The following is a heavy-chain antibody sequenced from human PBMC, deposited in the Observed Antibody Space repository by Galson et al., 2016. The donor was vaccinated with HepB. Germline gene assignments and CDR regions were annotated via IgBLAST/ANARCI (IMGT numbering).Heavy chain of an antibody. CDR2: IYYSGST. CDR3: ASLPHSSGCNYYYGMDV. V-gene: IGHV4-59*08. CDR1: GGSISSYH. D-gene: IGHD6-19*01. Sequence: SETLSLTCTVSGGSISSYHWSWIRQPPGKALEWIGYIYYSGSTNYNPSLKSRVTISLDTSKNQFSLKLSSVTAADTAVYYCASLPHSSGCNYYYGMDVWGQGTTVTGSS. J-gene: IGHJ6*02.